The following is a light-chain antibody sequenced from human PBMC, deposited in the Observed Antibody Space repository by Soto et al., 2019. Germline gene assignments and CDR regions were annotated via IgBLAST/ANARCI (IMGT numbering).Light chain of an antibody. CDR2: GAS. J-gene: IGKJ1*01. CDR3: QDYGSSEWT. Sequence: EIVLTQSPGTLSLSPGERVTLSCRASKNVRSNYLAWYQQKPGQAPRLLIYGASTRASGIPERFSGSGSGTDFTLTISRLAPEDFAVYYCQDYGSSEWTFGQGTKVDIK. CDR1: KNVRSNY. V-gene: IGKV3-20*01.